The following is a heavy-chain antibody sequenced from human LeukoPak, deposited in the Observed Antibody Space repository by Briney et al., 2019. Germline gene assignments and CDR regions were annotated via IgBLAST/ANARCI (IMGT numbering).Heavy chain of an antibody. Sequence: GGSLRLSCAASEFTFSSYSMNWVRQAPGKGLEWVAVISYDGSNKYYADSVKGRFTISRDNSKNTLYLQMNSLRAEDTAVYYCSQGGYWGQGTLVTVSS. V-gene: IGHV3-30*18. J-gene: IGHJ4*02. CDR1: EFTFSSYS. CDR3: SQGGY. CDR2: ISYDGSNK.